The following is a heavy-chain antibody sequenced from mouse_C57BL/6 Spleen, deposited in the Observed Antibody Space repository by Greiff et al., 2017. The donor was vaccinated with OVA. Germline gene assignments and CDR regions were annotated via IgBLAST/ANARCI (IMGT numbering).Heavy chain of an antibody. CDR1: GFTFSDYY. D-gene: IGHD1-1*01. J-gene: IGHJ4*01. Sequence: EVKLMESEGGLVQPGSSMKLSCTASGFTFSDYYMAWVRQVPEKGLEWVANINSDGSSTYYLDSLKSRFIISRDNAKNILYLQMSSLKSEDTATYYCARGTVVARGGAMDYWGKGTSVTVSS. CDR3: ARGTVVARGGAMDY. CDR2: INSDGSST. V-gene: IGHV5-16*01.